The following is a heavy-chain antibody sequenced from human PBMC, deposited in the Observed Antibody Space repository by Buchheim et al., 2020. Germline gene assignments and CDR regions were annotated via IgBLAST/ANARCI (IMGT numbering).Heavy chain of an antibody. CDR1: GGSISSSTYY. Sequence: QLQLQESGPGLVKPSETLSLTCSVSGGSISSSTYYWGWVRQPPGKGLEWIGSIHYNGNTHYNPSLKSRVSISVDTSKNDVSLKWSSVTAADTAVYYCARHGVVTTVTTLSFDFWGQGTL. CDR3: ARHGVVTTVTTLSFDF. J-gene: IGHJ4*02. D-gene: IGHD4-17*01. CDR2: IHYNGNT. V-gene: IGHV4-39*01.